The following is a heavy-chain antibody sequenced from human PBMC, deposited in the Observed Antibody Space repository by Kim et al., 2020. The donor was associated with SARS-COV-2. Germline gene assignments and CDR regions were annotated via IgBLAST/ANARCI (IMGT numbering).Heavy chain of an antibody. V-gene: IGHV1-24*01. J-gene: IGHJ5*02. Sequence: YAQRFQGRVTMTEDTSEDTAYLELSSLRSEDTAVYYCATASGFGVANWFDPWGQGTLVTVSS. D-gene: IGHD3-3*01. CDR3: ATASGFGVANWFDP.